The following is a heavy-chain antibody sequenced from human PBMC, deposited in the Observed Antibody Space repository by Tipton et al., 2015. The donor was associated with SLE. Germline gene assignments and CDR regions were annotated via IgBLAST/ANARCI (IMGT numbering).Heavy chain of an antibody. CDR2: ISHSGSTT. CDR1: GFTFMSYD. J-gene: IGHJ5*01. V-gene: IGHV3-48*03. D-gene: IGHD3-3*01. Sequence: VQPGGSLRLSCAASGFTFMSYDMNWVRQAPGKGLEWVSYISHSGSTTYYSDSVKGRFTISRDDAMNSLVLQMSSLRVEDTAVYYCVREGGYWSWFDSWGQGTLVTVSS. CDR3: VREGGYWSWFDS.